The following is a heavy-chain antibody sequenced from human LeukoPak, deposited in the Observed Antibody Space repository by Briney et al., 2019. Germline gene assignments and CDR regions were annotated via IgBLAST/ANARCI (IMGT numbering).Heavy chain of an antibody. V-gene: IGHV4-39*07. CDR1: GGSISSSSYY. Sequence: TSETLSLTCTVSGGSISSSSYYWGWIRQPPGKGLEWIGSIYYSGSTYYNPSLKSRVTISVDTSKNQFSLKLSSVTAADTAVYYCACSGWYYRYWGQGTLVTVSS. CDR2: IYYSGST. D-gene: IGHD6-19*01. CDR3: ACSGWYYRY. J-gene: IGHJ4*02.